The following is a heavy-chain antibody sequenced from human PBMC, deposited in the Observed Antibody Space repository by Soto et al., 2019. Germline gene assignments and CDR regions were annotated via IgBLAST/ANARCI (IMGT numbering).Heavy chain of an antibody. V-gene: IGHV4-30-2*01. CDR2: IYHSGST. Sequence: LSLTCAVSGGSISSGGYSWSWIRQPPGKGLEWIRYIYHSGSTYYNPSLKSRVTISVDRSKNQFSLKLSSVTAADTAVYYCARGVDIVVVVAATGGWFDPWGQGTLVTVSS. D-gene: IGHD2-15*01. J-gene: IGHJ5*02. CDR1: GGSISSGGYS. CDR3: ARGVDIVVVVAATGGWFDP.